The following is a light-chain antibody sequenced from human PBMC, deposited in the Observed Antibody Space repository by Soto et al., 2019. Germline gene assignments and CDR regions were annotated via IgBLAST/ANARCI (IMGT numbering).Light chain of an antibody. Sequence: QSALTQPASVSGSPGQSITISCTGTSSDVGGYNYVSWYQQHPGKAPKLMIYDVTTRPSGVSNRFSGYKSGNTASLTISGLQAEDEADYSCSSYTSSSTYVFGTGTKLTVL. J-gene: IGLJ1*01. CDR2: DVT. CDR3: SSYTSSSTYV. CDR1: SSDVGGYNY. V-gene: IGLV2-14*03.